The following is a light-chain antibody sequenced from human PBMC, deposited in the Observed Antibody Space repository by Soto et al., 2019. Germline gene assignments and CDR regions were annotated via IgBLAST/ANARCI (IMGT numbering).Light chain of an antibody. Sequence: DIQLTHSPSTLSASVGDIVTITCRASQRMTSWLAWYQQKPGRAPKLLIYAASSLQSGVPSRFSGSGSGTDFILTISSLQPEDFATYYCQQSYSPPRDFGQGTRLEIK. J-gene: IGKJ5*01. CDR1: QRMTSW. CDR2: AAS. CDR3: QQSYSPPRD. V-gene: IGKV1-39*01.